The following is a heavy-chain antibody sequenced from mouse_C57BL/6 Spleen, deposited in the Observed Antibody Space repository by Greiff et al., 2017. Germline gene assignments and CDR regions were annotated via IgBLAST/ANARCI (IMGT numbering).Heavy chain of an antibody. Sequence: EVQLQESGGGLVKPGGSLKLSCAASGFTFSDYGMHWVRQAPEKGLEWVAYISSGSSTIYYADTVTGRFTISRDNAKNTLFLQMTSLGSEDTAVSYCSRVVERLDYWGQGTAVTVSS. V-gene: IGHV5-17*01. J-gene: IGHJ4*01. CDR2: ISSGSSTI. CDR1: GFTFSDYG. CDR3: SRVVERLDY. D-gene: IGHD1-1*02.